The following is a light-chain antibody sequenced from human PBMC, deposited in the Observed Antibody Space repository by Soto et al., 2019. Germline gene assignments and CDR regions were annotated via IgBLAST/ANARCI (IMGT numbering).Light chain of an antibody. CDR3: QRYHSALLT. CDR1: QEIRNY. CDR2: AAS. Sequence: DIQMTQSPYSLSASVSDRVTVTCRADQEIRNYVAWYQQKPGEVPNLLIYAASTFQSGVPARFGGGGFGTDFTLAISGLRPEDVATSYCQRYHSALLTFGPGTKVDLK. V-gene: IGKV1-27*01. J-gene: IGKJ3*01.